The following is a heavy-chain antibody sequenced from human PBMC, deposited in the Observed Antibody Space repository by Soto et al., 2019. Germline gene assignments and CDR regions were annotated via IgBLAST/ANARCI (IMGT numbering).Heavy chain of an antibody. CDR3: ARIVGATKVVDY. J-gene: IGHJ4*02. CDR1: GGSISSYY. D-gene: IGHD1-26*01. CDR2: IYYSGST. V-gene: IGHV4-59*01. Sequence: SETLSLTCTVSGGSISSYYWSWIRQPPGKGLEWIGYIYYSGSTNYNPSLKSRVTISVDTSKNQFSLKLSSVTAADTAVYYCARIVGATKVVDYWGQGTLVTV.